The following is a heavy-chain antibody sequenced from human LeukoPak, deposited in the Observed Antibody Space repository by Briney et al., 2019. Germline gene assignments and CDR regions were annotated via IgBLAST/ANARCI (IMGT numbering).Heavy chain of an antibody. CDR1: GYTFTSYD. D-gene: IGHD1-14*01. J-gene: IGHJ6*03. CDR3: ARGNQPPQYYYYYYYMDV. Sequence: SVKVSCKASGYTFTSYDINWVRQATGQGLEWMGWMNPNSGNTVYAQKFQGRVTITRNTSISTAYMELSSLRSEDTAVYYCARGNQPPQYYYYYYYMDVWGKGTTVTVSS. CDR2: MNPNSGNT. V-gene: IGHV1-8*03.